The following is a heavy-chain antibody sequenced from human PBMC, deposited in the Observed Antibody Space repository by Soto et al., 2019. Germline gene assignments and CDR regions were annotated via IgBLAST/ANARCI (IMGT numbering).Heavy chain of an antibody. CDR1: GGSFSGYY. Sequence: KTSETLSLTCAVYGGSFSGYYWSWIRQPPGKGLEWIGEINHSGSTNYNPSLKSRVTISVDTSKNQFSLKLSSVTAADTAVYYCARDRYNWNYGDYFDYWGQGTLVTVSS. CDR3: ARDRYNWNYGDYFDY. V-gene: IGHV4-34*01. D-gene: IGHD1-7*01. J-gene: IGHJ4*02. CDR2: INHSGST.